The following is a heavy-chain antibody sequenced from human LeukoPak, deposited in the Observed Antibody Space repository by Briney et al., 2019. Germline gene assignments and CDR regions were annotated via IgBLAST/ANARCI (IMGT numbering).Heavy chain of an antibody. J-gene: IGHJ4*02. CDR2: IIGSGGAA. Sequence: GGSLRLSCSASGFTFSNYAMSWVRQAPGKGLEWVSGIIGSGGAAFYVDSVKGRFTISRDNSKDTRYLQMNSLRAEDTAVYYCAKDETLTGVNYFASWGQGALVTVSS. D-gene: IGHD3-10*01. CDR1: GFTFSNYA. V-gene: IGHV3-23*01. CDR3: AKDETLTGVNYFAS.